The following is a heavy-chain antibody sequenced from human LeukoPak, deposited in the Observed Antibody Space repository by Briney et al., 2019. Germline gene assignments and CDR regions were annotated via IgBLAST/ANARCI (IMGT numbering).Heavy chain of an antibody. D-gene: IGHD3-10*01. CDR3: ARRSAYGSGSYYVDY. CDR1: GYTFTSYD. Sequence: ASVKVSCKASGYTFTSYDINWVRQATGQGREWMGWMNPNSGNTGYAQKFQGRVTITRNTSITTTYMELSSLRSEDTAVYYCARRSAYGSGSYYVDYWGQGTLVTVSS. J-gene: IGHJ4*02. CDR2: MNPNSGNT. V-gene: IGHV1-8*03.